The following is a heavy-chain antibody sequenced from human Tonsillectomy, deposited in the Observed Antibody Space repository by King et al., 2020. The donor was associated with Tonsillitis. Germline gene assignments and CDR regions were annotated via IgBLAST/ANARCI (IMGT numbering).Heavy chain of an antibody. CDR1: GGSFSRYY. J-gene: IGHJ5*02. CDR3: AGTPGNYFDP. Sequence: VQLQQWGAGLLKPSEPLSLPCAVYGGSFSRYYWSWIRQPPGKGLEWIGEINQSGSTNYNPSFKSRVTISIHTSKNQFSLKLRSVTAADTAVYYCAGTPGNYFDPWGQGTLVTVSS. CDR2: INQSGST. D-gene: IGHD4-11*01. V-gene: IGHV4-34*01.